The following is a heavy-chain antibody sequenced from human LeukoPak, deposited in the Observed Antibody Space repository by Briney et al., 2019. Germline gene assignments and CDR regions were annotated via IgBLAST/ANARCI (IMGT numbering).Heavy chain of an antibody. CDR1: GGSISSRSYY. J-gene: IGHJ6*02. CDR2: FYYSGST. Sequence: SVTLSLTCTVSGGSISSRSYYWGWIRQPPGKGLEWIGTFYYSGSTYYNPSLKSRVTISVDTSKNQFSLKLSSMTAADTAVYYCARLRFGELPYYYYGMDVWGQGTTVTVS. CDR3: ARLRFGELPYYYYGMDV. D-gene: IGHD3-10*01. V-gene: IGHV4-39*01.